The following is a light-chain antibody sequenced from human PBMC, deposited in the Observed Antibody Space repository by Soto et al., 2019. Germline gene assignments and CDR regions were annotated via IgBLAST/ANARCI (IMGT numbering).Light chain of an antibody. V-gene: IGKV3-11*01. CDR2: DAS. Sequence: EILLTQSPATLSLSPGERATLSCRASQSVSSYLAWFQQKPGQAPRLLIYDASNRATDIPARFSGSGSGTDFTLTINSLEPEDFAVYYCQHRRSWPLTFGGGTKVDIK. CDR3: QHRRSWPLT. CDR1: QSVSSY. J-gene: IGKJ4*01.